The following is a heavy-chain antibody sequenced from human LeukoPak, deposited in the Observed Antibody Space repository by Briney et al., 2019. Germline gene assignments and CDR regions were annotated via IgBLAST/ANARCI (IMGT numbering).Heavy chain of an antibody. J-gene: IGHJ6*02. D-gene: IGHD3-10*01. Sequence: GGSLRLSCAASGFTFSTYWMSWVRQAPGKGLEWVANIKEDGSEKYYGDSVKGRFTISRDNAKNSLYLQMNSLRADDTGVYYCALSMVRGPFSFYYYGVDVWGPGTAVTVSS. CDR3: ALSMVRGPFSFYYYGVDV. V-gene: IGHV3-7*01. CDR2: IKEDGSEK. CDR1: GFTFSTYW.